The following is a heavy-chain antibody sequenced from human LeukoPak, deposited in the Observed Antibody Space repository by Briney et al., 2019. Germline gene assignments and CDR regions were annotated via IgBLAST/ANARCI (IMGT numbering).Heavy chain of an antibody. CDR2: IWYDGSNK. Sequence: GGSLRLSCAAPGFTFSSYGMHWVRQAPGKGLEWVAVIWYDGSNKYYADSVKGRFTISRDNSKNTLYLQMNSLRAEDTAVYYCTTEDDYGDEPVDYWGQGTLVTVSS. J-gene: IGHJ4*02. D-gene: IGHD4-17*01. CDR3: TTEDDYGDEPVDY. CDR1: GFTFSSYG. V-gene: IGHV3-33*01.